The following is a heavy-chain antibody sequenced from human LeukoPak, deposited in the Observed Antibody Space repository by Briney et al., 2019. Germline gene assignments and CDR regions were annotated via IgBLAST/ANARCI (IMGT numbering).Heavy chain of an antibody. J-gene: IGHJ4*02. CDR2: ITVSGGNT. CDR3: AKDRNGGNSGHFDY. Sequence: PGGSLRLSCAASGFTFSSNAMSWVRQAPGKGLEWVSGITVSGGNTYYADSVKGRFTISRDNAKNSLYLQMNTLRAEDTALYYCAKDRNGGNSGHFDYWGQGTLVTVSS. D-gene: IGHD4-23*01. V-gene: IGHV3-23*01. CDR1: GFTFSSNA.